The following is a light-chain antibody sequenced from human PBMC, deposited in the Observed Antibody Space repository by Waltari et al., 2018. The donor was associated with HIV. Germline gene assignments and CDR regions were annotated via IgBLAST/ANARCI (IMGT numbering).Light chain of an antibody. Sequence: VLTPSPATLSLSPGERGSLSCLTSQDVYTYLAWYQQKPGQPPRLLIHNASNRAPGIPARFSGGGSGTDFTLTISSVEPEDFAVYYCQQRGSRPFIFGPGTRVEIK. CDR2: NAS. V-gene: IGKV3-11*01. CDR1: QDVYTY. J-gene: IGKJ3*01. CDR3: QQRGSRPFI.